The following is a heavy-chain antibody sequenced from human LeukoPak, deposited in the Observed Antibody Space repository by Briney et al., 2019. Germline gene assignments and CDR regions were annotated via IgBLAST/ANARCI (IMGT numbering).Heavy chain of an antibody. Sequence: PGGSLRLSCVASGFLFRDYGMNWVRQVPGKGLEWVTFIRFDGSNKYYADSVKGRFTISKDNSKATVYLQMNSLRSEDTGIYYCAEDGVNYDYWNGYFDVWGQGIQVTVSS. D-gene: IGHD3-3*01. V-gene: IGHV3-30*02. CDR1: GFLFRDYG. CDR3: AEDGVNYDYWNGYFDV. CDR2: IRFDGSNK. J-gene: IGHJ4*02.